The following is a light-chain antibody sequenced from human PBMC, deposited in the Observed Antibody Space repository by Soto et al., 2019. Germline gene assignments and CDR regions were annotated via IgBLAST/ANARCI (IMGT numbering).Light chain of an antibody. Sequence: QSVLTQPASVSGSPGQSITISCIGTSSDVGGYNYVSWYQQRPGKAPKLMIYDVTNRPSGVSNRFSGSKSGNTASLTISGLQAKDEADYYCSSYTSSSAPVVFGGGTKLTVL. J-gene: IGLJ2*01. CDR2: DVT. CDR1: SSDVGGYNY. CDR3: SSYTSSSAPVV. V-gene: IGLV2-14*01.